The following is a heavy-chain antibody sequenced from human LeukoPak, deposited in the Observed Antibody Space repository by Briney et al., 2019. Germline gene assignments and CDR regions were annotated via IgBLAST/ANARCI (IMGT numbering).Heavy chain of an antibody. V-gene: IGHV3-33*05. D-gene: IGHD6-19*01. CDR1: GFSFSVSDYG. CDR3: ARYNAAVAGYDY. CDR2: VPYDGNYR. J-gene: IGHJ4*02. Sequence: PGRSLTLSCAASGFSFSVSDYGMNWVRQAPGKGLEWVAVVPYDGNYRYYADSVKGRFTISRDNSKNTLYLQMNSLRAEDTALYYCARYNAAVAGYDYWGQGTLVTVSS.